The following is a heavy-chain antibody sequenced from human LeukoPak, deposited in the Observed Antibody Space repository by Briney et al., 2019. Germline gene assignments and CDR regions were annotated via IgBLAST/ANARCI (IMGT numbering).Heavy chain of an antibody. Sequence: QAGGSLRLSCAASGFTFDDYAMHWVRQAPGKGLEWVSLISWDGTSTRYVDSVKGRFTISRDNTKNSLYLQMNSLRADDTAFYYCAQDSLSGTLASWGQGTLVTVSS. CDR3: AQDSLSGTLAS. CDR1: GFTFDDYA. D-gene: IGHD1-7*01. V-gene: IGHV3-43D*03. CDR2: ISWDGTST. J-gene: IGHJ5*01.